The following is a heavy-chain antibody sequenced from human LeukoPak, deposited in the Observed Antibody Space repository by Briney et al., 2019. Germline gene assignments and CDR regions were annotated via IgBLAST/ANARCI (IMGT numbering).Heavy chain of an antibody. CDR3: ARGQYCSSTSCYRGFRSGHAFDI. J-gene: IGHJ3*02. V-gene: IGHV1-8*01. CDR2: MNPNSGNT. Sequence: ASVKVSCKASGYTFTSYDINWVRQATGQGLEWMGWMNPNSGNTGYAQKFQGRVTMTRNTSISTACMELSSLRSEDTAVYYCARGQYCSSTSCYRGFRSGHAFDIWGQGTMVTVSS. D-gene: IGHD2-2*01. CDR1: GYTFTSYD.